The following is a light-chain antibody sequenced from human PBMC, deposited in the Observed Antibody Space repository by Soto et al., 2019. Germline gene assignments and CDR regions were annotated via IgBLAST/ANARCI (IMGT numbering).Light chain of an antibody. CDR3: SSFAGSPVV. V-gene: IGLV2-8*01. CDR2: EVS. Sequence: QSVLTQPPSASGSPGQSVTITCSGTSSDVGEENYVSWYQQHPGKVPQLILYEVSKRPSGVPDRFSGSRSGNTASLTVSGLQAEDEADYYCSSFAGSPVVFGGGTKLTVL. J-gene: IGLJ2*01. CDR1: SSDVGEENY.